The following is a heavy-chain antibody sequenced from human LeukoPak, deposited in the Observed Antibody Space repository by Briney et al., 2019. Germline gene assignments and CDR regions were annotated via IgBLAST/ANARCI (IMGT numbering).Heavy chain of an antibody. CDR1: GFTFKNSA. CDR2: IRSSGRTT. D-gene: IGHD1-26*01. CDR3: AKPPENVVGTSPFYFDS. V-gene: IGHV3-23*01. Sequence: GGSLRLSCAASGFTFKNSAMNWVRQAPGKGPEWVAVIRSSGRTTDYADSVKGRFTISRDNSNNTLFLQMIRLRAEDTAVYYCAKPPENVVGTSPFYFDSWGQGTLVTVSS. J-gene: IGHJ4*02.